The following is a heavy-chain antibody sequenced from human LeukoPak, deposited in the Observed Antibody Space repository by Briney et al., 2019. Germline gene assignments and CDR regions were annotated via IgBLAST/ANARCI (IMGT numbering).Heavy chain of an antibody. Sequence: GGSLRLSCAASGFTFSIYPLTWVRQAPGKGLQWVSSISATGISTYYADSVKGRFTISRDNSKNTLYLQMNSLRAEDTAVYYCAKTLSYYYSSGSYADDWGQGTLVTVSS. J-gene: IGHJ4*02. CDR3: AKTLSYYYSSGSYADD. V-gene: IGHV3-23*01. D-gene: IGHD3-10*01. CDR2: ISATGIST. CDR1: GFTFSIYP.